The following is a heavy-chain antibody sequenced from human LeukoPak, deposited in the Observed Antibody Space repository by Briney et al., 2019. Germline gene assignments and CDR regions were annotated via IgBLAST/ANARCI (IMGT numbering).Heavy chain of an antibody. V-gene: IGHV3-30*02. CDR2: IMYDGSIK. D-gene: IGHD1-1*01. Sequence: GGSLRLSCAASGFTFTNFGMHWVRQASGKGLDWVAFIMYDGSIKFYADSVLGRFIISRDNSKNTLDLQMNSLRTEDTAVYYCVKESLEGDTWGQGTLVTVSS. J-gene: IGHJ5*02. CDR1: GFTFTNFG. CDR3: VKESLEGDT.